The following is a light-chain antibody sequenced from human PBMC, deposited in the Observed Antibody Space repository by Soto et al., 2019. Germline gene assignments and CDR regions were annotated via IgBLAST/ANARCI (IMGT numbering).Light chain of an antibody. Sequence: DIQMTQSPSSLSASVGDRVTITCRASQSISSCLNWYQHKPGKAPKLLIYAASTLQSGVPSRFSGSGSGTDFTLTISSLQPEDFATYYCQQSYSTPPTFGQGTKLEI. V-gene: IGKV1-39*01. J-gene: IGKJ2*01. CDR3: QQSYSTPPT. CDR2: AAS. CDR1: QSISSC.